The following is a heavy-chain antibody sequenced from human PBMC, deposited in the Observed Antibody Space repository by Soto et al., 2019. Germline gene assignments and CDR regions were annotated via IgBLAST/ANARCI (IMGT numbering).Heavy chain of an antibody. Sequence: SETLSLTCTVSGGSISSYYWSWIRQPPGKGLEWIGYIYYSGSTNYNPSLKSRVTISVDTSKNQFSLKLSSVTAADTAVYYCARQLMGSSSFPLYFDYWGQGTLVTVSS. J-gene: IGHJ4*02. CDR2: IYYSGST. V-gene: IGHV4-59*08. D-gene: IGHD6-6*01. CDR3: ARQLMGSSSFPLYFDY. CDR1: GGSISSYY.